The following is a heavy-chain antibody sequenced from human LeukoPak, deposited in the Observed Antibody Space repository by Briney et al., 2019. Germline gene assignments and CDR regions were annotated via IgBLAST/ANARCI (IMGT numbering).Heavy chain of an antibody. CDR2: IYYSGST. CDR3: ARVWTHYDILTGRSYYFDY. V-gene: IGHV4-39*07. J-gene: IGHJ4*02. D-gene: IGHD3-9*01. Sequence: SETLSLTCTVSGGSISSSSYYWGWIRQPPGKGLEWIGSIYYSGSTYYNPSLKSRVTISVDTSKNQFSLKLSSVTAADTAVYYCARVWTHYDILTGRSYYFDYWGQGTLVTVSS. CDR1: GGSISSSSYY.